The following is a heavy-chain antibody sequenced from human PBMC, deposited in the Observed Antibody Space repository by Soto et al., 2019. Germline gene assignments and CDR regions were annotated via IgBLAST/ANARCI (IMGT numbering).Heavy chain of an antibody. J-gene: IGHJ5*02. CDR1: GFTFSSYA. D-gene: IGHD6-19*01. V-gene: IGHV3-23*01. Sequence: GGSLRLSCAASGFTFSSYAMSWVRQAPGKGLEWVSAISGSGGSTYYADSVKGRFTISRDNSKNTLYLQMNSLRAEDTAVYYCAKRDYPYSSGLNWFDPWGQGTLVTVSS. CDR2: ISGSGGST. CDR3: AKRDYPYSSGLNWFDP.